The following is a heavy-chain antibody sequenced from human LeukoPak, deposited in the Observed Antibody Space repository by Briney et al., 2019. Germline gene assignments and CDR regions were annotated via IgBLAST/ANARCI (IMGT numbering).Heavy chain of an antibody. V-gene: IGHV4-34*01. CDR3: ARSNTTVGAFDI. CDR1: GGSFSGYY. J-gene: IGHJ3*02. Sequence: NPSETLSLTCAVYGGSFSGYYWSWIRQPPGKGLEWIGEINHSGSTNYNPSLKSRVTISVDTSKNQFSLKLSSVTAADTAVYYCARSNTTVGAFDIWGQGTMGTVSS. D-gene: IGHD4-23*01. CDR2: INHSGST.